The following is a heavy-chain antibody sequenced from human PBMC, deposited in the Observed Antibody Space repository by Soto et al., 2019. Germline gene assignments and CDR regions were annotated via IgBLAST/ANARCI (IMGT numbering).Heavy chain of an antibody. D-gene: IGHD3-10*01. CDR2: ISPMFGAA. CDR1: GGTVNTYA. J-gene: IGHJ4*02. V-gene: IGHV1-69*19. CDR3: AREVQVHTPAFVY. Sequence: QVQLVQSGAEMKKPGSSVKVSCQSSGGTVNTYAMNWVRQAPGQGPEWMGDISPMFGAANYAPKFQGRVTITADESTGTSYMQLSSLTSGDTALYFCAREVQVHTPAFVYWGQGTLVTVSS.